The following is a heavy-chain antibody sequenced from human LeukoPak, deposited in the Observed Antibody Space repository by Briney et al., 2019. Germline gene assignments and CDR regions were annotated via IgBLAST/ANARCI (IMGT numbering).Heavy chain of an antibody. CDR1: GFTFDDYH. D-gene: IGHD3-10*01. CDR3: ARPARSGIYYPDAFEN. CDR2: ISSSGTAT. V-gene: IGHV3-11*04. J-gene: IGHJ3*02. Sequence: PGGSLRLSCTASGFTFDDYHITWIRQAPGKGLDWVAYISSSGTATYYADSVKGRFTISRDNAKNSLYLQMDSLKAEDTAMYYCARPARSGIYYPDAFENWGQGTMVTVSS.